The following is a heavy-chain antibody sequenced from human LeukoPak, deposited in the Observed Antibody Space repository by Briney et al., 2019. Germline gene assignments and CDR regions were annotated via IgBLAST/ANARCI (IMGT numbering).Heavy chain of an antibody. CDR2: ISGDGGST. D-gene: IGHD1-26*01. CDR1: GFTFDDYA. V-gene: IGHV3-43*02. CDR3: ALIPTAGGELPYILDY. Sequence: GSLRLSCAASGFTFDDYAMHWVRQAPGKGLEWVSLISGDGGSTYYADSVKGRFTISRDNSKNSLYLQMNSLRTEDTALYYCALIPTAGGELPYILDYWGQGTLVTVSS. J-gene: IGHJ4*02.